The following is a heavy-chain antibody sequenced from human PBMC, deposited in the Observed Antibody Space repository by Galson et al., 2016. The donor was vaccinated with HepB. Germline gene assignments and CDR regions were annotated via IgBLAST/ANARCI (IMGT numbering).Heavy chain of an antibody. J-gene: IGHJ3*02. Sequence: SLRLSCAASGFTFTNYWMSWVRQAPGKGLEWVAQINQDANEKYYVDSVKGRFTISRDNAKNSLYLQMNSLRVEDTAVYFCARDRAGYDAFDIWGQRTMVTVSS. CDR1: GFTFTNYW. V-gene: IGHV3-7*01. CDR3: ARDRAGYDAFDI. CDR2: INQDANEK. D-gene: IGHD3-10*01.